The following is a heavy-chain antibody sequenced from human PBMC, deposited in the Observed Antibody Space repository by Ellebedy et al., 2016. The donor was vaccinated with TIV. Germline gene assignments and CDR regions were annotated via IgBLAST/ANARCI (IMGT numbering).Heavy chain of an antibody. CDR3: ARDAGRAEHYRQDQVLDY. V-gene: IGHV1-18*01. J-gene: IGHJ4*02. CDR2: ISFSNGNT. D-gene: IGHD1-14*01. Sequence: ASVKVSCXPSGYAVTDYGVSWVRQAPGQGLEWMGWISFSNGNTPFAQKFQGRVAMTTDTSTHTAYMELRSLSSDDTAVYYCARDAGRAEHYRQDQVLDYWGQGTLVTVSS. CDR1: GYAVTDYG.